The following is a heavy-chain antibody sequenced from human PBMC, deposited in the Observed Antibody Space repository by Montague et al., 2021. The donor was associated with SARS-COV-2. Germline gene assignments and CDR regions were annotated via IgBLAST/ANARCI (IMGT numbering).Heavy chain of an antibody. Sequence: SETLSLTCTVSGGSVSSSPYYWGWIRQPPGRGLEWVGSNSYSGRTXFSPSLKSRLTISVDSSENQFSLRLSSVTAADTAVYYCASSYYYGSGTYVYNYYMDVWGKGTTVTVSS. J-gene: IGHJ6*03. V-gene: IGHV4-39*01. CDR3: ASSYYYGSGTYVYNYYMDV. D-gene: IGHD3-10*01. CDR1: GGSVSSSPYY. CDR2: NSYSGRT.